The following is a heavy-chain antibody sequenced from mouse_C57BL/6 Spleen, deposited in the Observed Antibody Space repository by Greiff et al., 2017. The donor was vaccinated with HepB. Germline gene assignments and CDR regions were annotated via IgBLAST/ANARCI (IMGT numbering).Heavy chain of an antibody. V-gene: IGHV5-17*01. CDR1: GFTFSDYG. CDR2: ISSGSSTI. J-gene: IGHJ2*01. Sequence: EVHLVESGGGLVKPGGSLKLSCAASGFTFSDYGMHWVRQAPEKGLEWVAYISSGSSTIYYADTVKGRFTISRDNAKNTLFLQMTSLRSEDTAMYYCARGASYYGSPYYFDYWGQGTTLTVSS. D-gene: IGHD1-1*01. CDR3: ARGASYYGSPYYFDY.